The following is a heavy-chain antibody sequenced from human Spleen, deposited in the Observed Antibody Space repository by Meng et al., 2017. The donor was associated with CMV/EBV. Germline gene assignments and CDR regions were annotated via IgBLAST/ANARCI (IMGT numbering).Heavy chain of an antibody. CDR3: ARMTGGYCSSTSCYRGPGYYYGMDV. CDR2: INHSGST. D-gene: IGHD2-2*02. V-gene: IGHV4-34*01. J-gene: IGHJ6*02. Sequence: SETLSLTCAVYGGSFSGYYWSWIRQPPGKGLEWIGEINHSGSTNYNPSLKSRVTISVDTSKNQFSLKLNSVTAADTAVYYCARMTGGYCSSTSCYRGPGYYYGMDVWGQGTTVTVSS. CDR1: GGSFSGYY.